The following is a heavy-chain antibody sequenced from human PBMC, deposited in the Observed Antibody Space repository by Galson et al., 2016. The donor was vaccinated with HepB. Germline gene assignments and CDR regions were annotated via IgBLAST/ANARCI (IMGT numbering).Heavy chain of an antibody. CDR2: TYCRSKCYN. CDR3: ARESSLYTGYTSGGRNDF. CDR1: GDSVSSNSAA. Sequence: CAISGDSVSSNSAAWNWIRQSPSRGLEWLGRTYCRSKCYNDYAVSVKTRITINPDTAKNQFSLQMKSVTPEDTAVYYCARESSLYTGYTSGGRNDFCGQGTLVTVSS. V-gene: IGHV6-1*01. J-gene: IGHJ4*02. D-gene: IGHD6-19*01.